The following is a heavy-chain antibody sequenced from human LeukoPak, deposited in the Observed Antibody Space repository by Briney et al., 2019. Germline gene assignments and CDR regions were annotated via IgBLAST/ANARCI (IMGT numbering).Heavy chain of an antibody. J-gene: IGHJ4*02. D-gene: IGHD3-22*01. CDR2: INPSGGST. Sequence: ASVKVSCKASGYTFTSYYMHWVRQATGQGLEWMGVINPSGGSTSYAQKFQGRVTMTRDTSTSTVYMELSSLRSEDTAVYYCAREREAYDSSGYYYFDHWGQGTPVTVSS. CDR3: AREREAYDSSGYYYFDH. V-gene: IGHV1-46*01. CDR1: GYTFTSYY.